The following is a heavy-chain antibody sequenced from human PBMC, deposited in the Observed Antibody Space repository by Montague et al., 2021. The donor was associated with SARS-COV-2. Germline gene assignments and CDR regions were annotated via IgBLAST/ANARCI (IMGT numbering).Heavy chain of an antibody. Sequence: SMRVSCAASGFTLTNYYMSWVRQAPGEGLEWVANIRQDGEERNYVASVRGRFTISRDNARNSLYLQMNSLRGDDTAVYYCARGSPGIGMDVWGQGTTVTVSS. CDR2: IRQDGEER. CDR1: GFTLTNYY. CDR3: ARGSPGIGMDV. J-gene: IGHJ6*02. V-gene: IGHV3-7*01. D-gene: IGHD1-26*01.